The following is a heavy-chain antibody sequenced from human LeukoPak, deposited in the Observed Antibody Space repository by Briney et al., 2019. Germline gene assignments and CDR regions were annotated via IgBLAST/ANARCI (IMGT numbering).Heavy chain of an antibody. V-gene: IGHV1-18*01. Sequence: SVKVSGKASGYTFTSYGISWVRQAPGQGLEWMGWISAYNGNTNYAQKLQGRVTMTTDTSTSTAYMELRSLRSDDTAVYYCARERGHYGDYGSYYFDYWGQGTLVTVSS. CDR3: ARERGHYGDYGSYYFDY. CDR2: ISAYNGNT. CDR1: GYTFTSYG. J-gene: IGHJ4*02. D-gene: IGHD4-17*01.